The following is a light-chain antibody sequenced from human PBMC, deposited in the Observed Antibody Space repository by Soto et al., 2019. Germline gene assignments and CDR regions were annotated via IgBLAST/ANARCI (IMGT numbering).Light chain of an antibody. CDR3: QQYGSSPPNT. CDR1: QSVSSSY. CDR2: GAS. V-gene: IGKV3-20*01. J-gene: IGKJ2*01. Sequence: EIVLTQSPGTLSLSPGERATLSCMASQSVSSSYLAGYQQKPGQAPRLLIYGASSRATGIPDRISGSESGTDFTLTISRMEPEDFEVYYCQQYGSSPPNTFGQGPKLEIQ.